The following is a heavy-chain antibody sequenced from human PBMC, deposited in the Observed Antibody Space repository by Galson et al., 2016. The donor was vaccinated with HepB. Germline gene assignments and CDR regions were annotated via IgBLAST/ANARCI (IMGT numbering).Heavy chain of an antibody. CDR1: GFTFSSSD. CDR3: ARDPRASGWAAYYFDA. Sequence: SLRLSCAVSGFTFSSSDMHWVRQAPGKGLEWVAVIWSDGSNRYYADSVQGRFTISRDNSKNTLFLQMNSLRAEDTAVYFCARDPRASGWAAYYFDAWGQGTLVTVSS. D-gene: IGHD6-19*01. V-gene: IGHV3-33*01. CDR2: IWSDGSNR. J-gene: IGHJ5*02.